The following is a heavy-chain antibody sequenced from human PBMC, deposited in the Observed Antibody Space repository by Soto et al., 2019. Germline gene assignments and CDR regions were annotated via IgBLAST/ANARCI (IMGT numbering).Heavy chain of an antibody. CDR2: IIPIFGTP. J-gene: IGHJ6*02. V-gene: IGHV1-69*01. Sequence: QVQLVQSGAEMKKPGSSVTVSCKVFGGTFISYSFSWVRQAPGQGPEWMGGIIPIFGTPNYAQKFQGRVTITADGSTSTAYMELSSLRSGDTAVYYCAGGVWRGYSESYSGMDVWGQGTTVTVSS. D-gene: IGHD3-3*01. CDR3: AGGVWRGYSESYSGMDV. CDR1: GGTFISYS.